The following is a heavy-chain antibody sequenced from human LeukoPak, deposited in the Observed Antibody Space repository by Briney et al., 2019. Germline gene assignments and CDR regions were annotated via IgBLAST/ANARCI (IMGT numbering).Heavy chain of an antibody. CDR2: IYPGDGDT. CDR3: ARRAGNAYKSGPDH. V-gene: IGHV5-51*01. Sequence: GESLKISCKVSGYSFISYWIAWVRQVPRKGLEWMGIIYPGDGDTKYSPSFQGQVTISADKSSSTAYLQWSSLKASDTAIYYCARRAGNAYKSGPDHWGQGTLVTVSS. D-gene: IGHD3-3*01. CDR1: GYSFISYW. J-gene: IGHJ4*02.